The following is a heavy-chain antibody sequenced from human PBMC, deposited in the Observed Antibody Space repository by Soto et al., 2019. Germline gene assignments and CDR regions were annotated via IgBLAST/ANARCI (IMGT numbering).Heavy chain of an antibody. CDR3: ARNPPH. V-gene: IGHV4-31*03. CDR2: LYYSGST. Sequence: QVQLQESGPGLVKPSQTLSLTCTVSGGSISSGGYYWGWIRQHPGKGLEWIGYLYYSGSTYYNPSLKSRLTISVDTSKIHFSLRLSSVTAADTAVYYRARNPPHWGQGTLVPVSS. J-gene: IGHJ4*02. CDR1: GGSISSGGYY.